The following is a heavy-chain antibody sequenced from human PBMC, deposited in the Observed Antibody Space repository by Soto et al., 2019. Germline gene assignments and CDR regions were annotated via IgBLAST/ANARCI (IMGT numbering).Heavy chain of an antibody. CDR2: IFDSGTT. J-gene: IGHJ4*02. CDR3: ARGPSGDKVHY. V-gene: IGHV4-30-4*01. D-gene: IGHD7-27*01. Sequence: SETLTLTYTVSGGSITSDYSCWSWIRQPPGEGLEWIGHIFDSGTTYTNPSLRSQVAISLDTSKNHFSLTLSSVTAADTAVYYCARGPSGDKVHYWGQGALVTVSS. CDR1: GGSITSDYSC.